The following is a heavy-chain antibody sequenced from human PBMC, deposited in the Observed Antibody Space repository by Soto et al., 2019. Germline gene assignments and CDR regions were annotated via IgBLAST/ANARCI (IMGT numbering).Heavy chain of an antibody. CDR2: IKGETDGGTT. CDR1: GFSFSDAW. V-gene: IGHV3-15*01. J-gene: IGHJ4*02. D-gene: IGHD3-9*01. Sequence: EVPLVESGGGLVKPGGSLTLSCAASGFSFSDAWMSWVRQAPGKGLEWVGRIKGETDGGTTDYAAPVKGRFTVSRDDSQKMVSPQMHSLKTENTAVYYCTAATGCNSYYWGQGIMVTVSS. CDR3: TAATGCNSYY.